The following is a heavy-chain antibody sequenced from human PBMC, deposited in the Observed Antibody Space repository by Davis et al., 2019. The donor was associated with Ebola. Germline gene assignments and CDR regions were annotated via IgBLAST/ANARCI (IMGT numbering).Heavy chain of an antibody. CDR3: ARHGGAVAPLRG. V-gene: IGHV3-23*01. CDR1: GFTFSSYA. D-gene: IGHD6-19*01. Sequence: GESLKISCAASGFTFSSYAMSWVRQAPGKGLEWVSAISGSGGSTYYADSVKGRFTLSRDNSKNTLYLQMNSLRAEDTAVYYCARHGGAVAPLRGWGQGTLVTVSS. J-gene: IGHJ4*02. CDR2: ISGSGGST.